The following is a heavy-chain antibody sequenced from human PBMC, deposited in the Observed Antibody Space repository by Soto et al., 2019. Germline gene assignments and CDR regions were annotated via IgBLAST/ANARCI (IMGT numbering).Heavy chain of an antibody. Sequence: SETLSLTCAVYGGSFSGYYWSWIRQPPGKGLEWIGEINHSGSTNYNPSLKSRVTISVDTSKNQFSLKLSSVTAADTAVYYCARANIAAESGWFDPWGQGTLVTVSS. CDR3: ARANIAAESGWFDP. J-gene: IGHJ5*02. CDR2: INHSGST. V-gene: IGHV4-34*01. D-gene: IGHD6-13*01. CDR1: GGSFSGYY.